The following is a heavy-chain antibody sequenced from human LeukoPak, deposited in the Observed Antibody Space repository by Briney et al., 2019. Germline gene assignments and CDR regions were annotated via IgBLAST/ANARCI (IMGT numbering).Heavy chain of an antibody. V-gene: IGHV3-21*01. D-gene: IGHD1-26*01. J-gene: IGHJ4*02. CDR3: ARVGATNSQPHFDY. Sequence: PWGSLRLSCAASGFTFSSYTMNWVRQAPGKGLEWVSSISSSSSYIYYADSVKGRFTISRDNAKNSLYLQMNSLRAEDTAVYYCARVGATNSQPHFDYWGQGTVITFSS. CDR2: ISSSSSYI. CDR1: GFTFSSYT.